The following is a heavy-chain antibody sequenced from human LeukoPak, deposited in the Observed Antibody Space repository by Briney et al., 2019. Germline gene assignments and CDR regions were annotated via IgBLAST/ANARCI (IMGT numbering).Heavy chain of an antibody. D-gene: IGHD1-7*01. CDR2: IYYSGST. CDR3: ARGGGLELPSAFDY. V-gene: IGHV4-59*01. CDR1: GGSISSYY. Sequence: SETLSLTCTVSGGSISSYYWSWIRQPPGKGLEWIGYIYYSGSTNYNPSLKSRVTISVDTSKNQFSLKLSSVTAADTAVYYCARGGGLELPSAFDYWGQGTLVTVSS. J-gene: IGHJ4*02.